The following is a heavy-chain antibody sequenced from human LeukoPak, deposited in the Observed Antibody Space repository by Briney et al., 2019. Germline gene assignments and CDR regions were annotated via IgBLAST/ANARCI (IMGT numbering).Heavy chain of an antibody. CDR1: GGTFSSYA. CDR2: INPSGGST. J-gene: IGHJ4*02. Sequence: GASVKVSCKASGGTFSSYAISWVRQAPGQGLEWMGIINPSGGSTSYAQKFQGRVTMTRDMSTSTVYMELSSLRSEDTAVYYCARLHSGPPYYFDYWGQGTLVTVSS. V-gene: IGHV1-46*01. CDR3: ARLHSGPPYYFDY. D-gene: IGHD1-26*01.